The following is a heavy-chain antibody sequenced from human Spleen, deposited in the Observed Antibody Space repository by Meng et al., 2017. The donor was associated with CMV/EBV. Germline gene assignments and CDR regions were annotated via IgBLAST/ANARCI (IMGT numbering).Heavy chain of an antibody. D-gene: IGHD1-14*01. CDR3: ARGPPDTTTNDY. J-gene: IGHJ4*02. Sequence: VQLVQSGAEVKKPGSSVKVVCKTSGGSFSCYTFSWVRQAPGQGLVWLGRIIPIPGIPTYAQKLQGRVTITAGNSTGTVYMYLSSLRSEDTAVYYFARGPPDTTTNDYWGQGTLVTVSS. CDR1: GGSFSCYT. CDR2: IIPIPGIP. V-gene: IGHV1-69*04.